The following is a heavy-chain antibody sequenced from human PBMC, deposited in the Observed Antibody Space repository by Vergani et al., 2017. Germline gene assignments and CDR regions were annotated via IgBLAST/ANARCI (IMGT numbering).Heavy chain of an antibody. CDR2: IYYSGST. CDR3: AREVGTEGFDY. D-gene: IGHD2-21*02. Sequence: QVQLQESGPGLVKPSQTLSLTCTVPGDSISRVGYYWNWIRQHPGKGLEWIGYIYYSGSTNYNSSLKSRVSMSVDTSKNQFSLRLSSVTAADTAVYYCAREVGTEGFDYWGRGTLVTVSS. J-gene: IGHJ4*02. V-gene: IGHV4-31*03. CDR1: GDSISRVGYY.